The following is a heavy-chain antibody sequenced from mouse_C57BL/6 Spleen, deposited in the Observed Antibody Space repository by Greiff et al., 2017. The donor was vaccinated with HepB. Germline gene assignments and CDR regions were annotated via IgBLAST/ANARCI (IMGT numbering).Heavy chain of an antibody. CDR1: GYSFTDYN. CDR2: INPNYGTT. D-gene: IGHD5-1*01. Sequence: EVQLQQSGPELVKPGASVKISCKASGYSFTDYNMNWVKQSNGKSLEWIGVINPNYGTTSYNKKFKGKSTLPVDQSSSTAYMHLNRLTSEDSAVYYFARGEGVRFDYWGQGTTLTVSS. CDR3: ARGEGVRFDY. J-gene: IGHJ2*01. V-gene: IGHV1-39*01.